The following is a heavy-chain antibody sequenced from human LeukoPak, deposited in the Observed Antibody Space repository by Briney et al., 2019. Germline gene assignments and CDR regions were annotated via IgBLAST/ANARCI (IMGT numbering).Heavy chain of an antibody. J-gene: IGHJ6*02. D-gene: IGHD6-13*01. CDR3: ARAGSSWSNYYYYGMDV. V-gene: IGHV1-2*02. CDR1: GYTFTGYY. CDR2: INPNSGGT. Sequence: GASVKVSCKASGYTFTGYYMHWVRQAPGQGLEWMGWINPNSGGTNYAQKFQSRVTMTRDTSISTAYMELSRLRSDDTAVYYCARAGSSWSNYYYYGMDVWGQGTTVTVSS.